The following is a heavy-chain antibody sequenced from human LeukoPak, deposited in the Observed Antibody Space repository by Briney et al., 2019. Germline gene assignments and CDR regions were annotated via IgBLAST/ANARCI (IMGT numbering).Heavy chain of an antibody. D-gene: IGHD3-22*01. Sequence: GGSLRLSCAASGFTFSIYAMSWVRQAPGKGLEWVSAISGSGGSTYYADSVKGRFTISRDNSKNTLYLQMNSLRAEDTAVYYCAKGFLGYYDSSGYYLHAFDIWGQGTMVTVSS. CDR3: AKGFLGYYDSSGYYLHAFDI. J-gene: IGHJ3*02. CDR1: GFTFSIYA. V-gene: IGHV3-23*01. CDR2: ISGSGGST.